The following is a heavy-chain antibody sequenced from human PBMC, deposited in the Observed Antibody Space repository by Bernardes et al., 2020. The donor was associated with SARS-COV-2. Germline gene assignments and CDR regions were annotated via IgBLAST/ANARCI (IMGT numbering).Heavy chain of an antibody. V-gene: IGHV1-24*01. Sequence: AAVKVSCKVSGYTFADLFIHWVRQAPGKGLEWMGGFDPEDGETMYAQKFQGRVTMTEDTSTDTAYMELRSLRSEDTAVYYCATESGSFGFWSAPNTFDYWGQGTMVTVSS. CDR3: ATESGSFGFWSAPNTFDY. D-gene: IGHD3-10*01. CDR1: GYTFADLF. J-gene: IGHJ3*01. CDR2: FDPEDGET.